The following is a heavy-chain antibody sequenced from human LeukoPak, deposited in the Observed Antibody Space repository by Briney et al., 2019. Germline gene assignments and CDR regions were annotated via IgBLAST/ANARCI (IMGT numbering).Heavy chain of an antibody. V-gene: IGHV3-30-3*01. CDR2: ISYDGSNK. D-gene: IGHD2-2*01. CDR1: GFTFSSYT. Sequence: GGSLRLSCAASGFTFSSYTMHWVRQAPGKGLEWVAVISYDGSNKYYAESVKGRFTISRDNSKNTLYMQMNSLRGEDAAVYYCVRGGYCSGTSCAHYDGMDVWGQGTTVTVSS. J-gene: IGHJ6*02. CDR3: VRGGYCSGTSCAHYDGMDV.